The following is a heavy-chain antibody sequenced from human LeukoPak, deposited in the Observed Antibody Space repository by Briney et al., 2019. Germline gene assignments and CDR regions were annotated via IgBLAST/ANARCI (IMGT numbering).Heavy chain of an antibody. J-gene: IGHJ3*02. D-gene: IGHD4-11*01. Sequence: RTSETLSLTCAVYGGSFSGYYWSWIRQPPGKGLEWIGEINHSGSTTYNPSLKSRVTISVDTSKNQSSLKLSSVTAADTAVYYCARCPNTVTTRVGRVAFDIWGQGTMVTVSS. CDR3: ARCPNTVTTRVGRVAFDI. CDR2: INHSGST. V-gene: IGHV4-34*01. CDR1: GGSFSGYY.